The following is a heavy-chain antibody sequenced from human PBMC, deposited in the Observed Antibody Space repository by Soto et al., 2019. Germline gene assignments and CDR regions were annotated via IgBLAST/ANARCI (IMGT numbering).Heavy chain of an antibody. J-gene: IGHJ6*02. CDR3: ARENILAPSAVTRNYYGMDI. CDR2: INPSGGST. CDR1: VNTITKTY. D-gene: IGHD3-3*02. Sequence: SSVKPCSKARVNTITKTYLHCVRQAPGQGLEWMGIINPSGGSTTYAQKFQGRVTMTRDMSTSTVYMDLSSLRFEDTAVYYCARENILAPSAVTRNYYGMDIWG. V-gene: IGHV1-46*01.